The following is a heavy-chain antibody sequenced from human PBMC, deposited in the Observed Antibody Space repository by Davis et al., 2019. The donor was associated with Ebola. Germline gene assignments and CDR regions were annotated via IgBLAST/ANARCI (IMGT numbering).Heavy chain of an antibody. CDR2: IYHSGST. J-gene: IGHJ4*02. V-gene: IGHV4-38-2*02. CDR3: AREVRARRAFDSSGYSPFDY. D-gene: IGHD3-22*01. Sequence: PSETLSLTCAVSGYSISSGYHWGWIRQPPGKGLEWIGSIYHSGSTYYNPSLKSRVSISVDTSKNQFSLKLSSVTAADTAVYYCAREVRARRAFDSSGYSPFDYWGQGILVTVSS. CDR1: GYSISSGYH.